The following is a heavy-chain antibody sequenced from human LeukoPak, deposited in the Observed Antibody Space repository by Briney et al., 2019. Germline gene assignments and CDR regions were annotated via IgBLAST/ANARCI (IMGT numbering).Heavy chain of an antibody. CDR2: ISSSGSTI. Sequence: TGGSLRLSCAASGFTFSSYEMNWVRQAPGKGLEWVSYISSSGSTICYADSVKGRFTISRDNAKNSLYLQMNSLRAEDTAVYYCARDLSYCGGDCYSDYWGQGTLVTVSS. V-gene: IGHV3-48*03. D-gene: IGHD2-21*02. CDR1: GFTFSSYE. CDR3: ARDLSYCGGDCYSDY. J-gene: IGHJ4*02.